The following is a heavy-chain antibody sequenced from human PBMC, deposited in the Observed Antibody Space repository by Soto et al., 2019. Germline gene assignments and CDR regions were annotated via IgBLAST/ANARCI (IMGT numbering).Heavy chain of an antibody. CDR3: ARRWGEGRVDY. V-gene: IGHV4-4*02. Sequence: QVQLQESGPGLVKPSGTLSLTCAVSGGSISSSNWWSWVRQPPGKGLQWIGEIYHSGSTNYIPSLKSRVPISVDKSRNQFSLKLSSVTAADTAVYSCARRWGEGRVDYWGQGTLVTVSS. J-gene: IGHJ4*02. D-gene: IGHD3-10*01. CDR1: GGSISSSNW. CDR2: IYHSGST.